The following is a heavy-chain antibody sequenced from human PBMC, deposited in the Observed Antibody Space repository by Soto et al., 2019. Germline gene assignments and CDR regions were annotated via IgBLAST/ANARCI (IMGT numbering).Heavy chain of an antibody. J-gene: IGHJ4*02. Sequence: PSETLSLTCTVSGGSISSSSYYWGWIRQPPGKGLEWIGSIYYSGSTYYNPSLKSRVTISVDTSKNQFSLKLSSATAADTAVYYCARIKPNYGDYDYWGQGTLVTVSS. CDR2: IYYSGST. D-gene: IGHD4-17*01. CDR3: ARIKPNYGDYDY. V-gene: IGHV4-39*01. CDR1: GGSISSSSYY.